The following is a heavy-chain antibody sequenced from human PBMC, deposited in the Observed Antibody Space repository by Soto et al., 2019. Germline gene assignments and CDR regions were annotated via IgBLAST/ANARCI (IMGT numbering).Heavy chain of an antibody. J-gene: IGHJ6*02. CDR3: ARHLTYCSAGSCYSDFPYYGMDI. V-gene: IGHV4-39*01. D-gene: IGHD2-15*01. CDR1: GGSISSSSYY. Sequence: SETLSLTCTVSGGSISSSSYYWGWIRQPPGKGLEWIGSIFYSGSTYYNPSLKSRVTISVDTSKNQFSLKLSSVTAADTAVYYCARHLTYCSAGSCYSDFPYYGMDIWGQGTTVTVSS. CDR2: IFYSGST.